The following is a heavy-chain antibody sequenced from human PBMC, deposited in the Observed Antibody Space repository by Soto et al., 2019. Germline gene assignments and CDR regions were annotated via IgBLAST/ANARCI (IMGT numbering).Heavy chain of an antibody. D-gene: IGHD2-2*01. CDR2: LNAGNGNT. CDR1: GYSCTSYA. J-gene: IGHJ6*01. Sequence: GASVKVSGKASGYSCTSYAISWVRPAPIQRLEWMGWLNAGNGNTKYSQKLQGRVTFTGDTSASATHMELSSLRSEDTAVYFCARGVEHIVVVFVVFLHSGPAVWVHGTTVTVFS. CDR3: ARGVEHIVVVFVVFLHSGPAV. V-gene: IGHV1-3*01.